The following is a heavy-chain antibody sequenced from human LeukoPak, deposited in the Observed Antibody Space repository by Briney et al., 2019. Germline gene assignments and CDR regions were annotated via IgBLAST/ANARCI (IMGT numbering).Heavy chain of an antibody. CDR1: GFTFTNAW. CDR2: ISTSGSTI. D-gene: IGHD6-19*01. Sequence: GGSLRLSCAASGFTFTNAWMSWVRKAPGKGLAWVSYISTSGSTIYYADSAKGRFTISRDNAKNSLYLQMNGLRAEDTAIYYCASAQWLAFWVQGTLVTVSS. J-gene: IGHJ4*02. CDR3: ASAQWLAF. V-gene: IGHV3-11*04.